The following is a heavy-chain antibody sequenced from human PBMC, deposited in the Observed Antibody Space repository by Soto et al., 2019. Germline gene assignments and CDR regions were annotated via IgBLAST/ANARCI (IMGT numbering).Heavy chain of an antibody. V-gene: IGHV4-34*01. Sequence: SETLSLTCAVYGGSFSGYYWSWIRQPPGKGLEWIGEINHSGSTNYTPSLKSRVTISVDTSKNQFSLKLSSVTAADTVVYYCARGVNIVVVTARPRHYGMDVWGQGTTVTVSS. J-gene: IGHJ6*02. D-gene: IGHD2-21*02. CDR2: INHSGST. CDR3: ARGVNIVVVTARPRHYGMDV. CDR1: GGSFSGYY.